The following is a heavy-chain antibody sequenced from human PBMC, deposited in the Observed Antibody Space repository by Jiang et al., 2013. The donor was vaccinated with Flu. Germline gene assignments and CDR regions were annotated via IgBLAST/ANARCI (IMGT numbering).Heavy chain of an antibody. CDR2: IGGSVTRT. CDR3: AKNLGNSWYLGNDH. V-gene: IGHV3-23*04. D-gene: IGHD6-13*01. CDR1: GFTFSSYG. Sequence: QLVESGGGLVQPGGSLRLSCAASGFTFSSYGMNWVRQAPGKGLEWISGIGGSVTRTFYADSVRGRFIISRDNSNNTLYLQMDSLRAEDTAIYYCAKNLGNSWYLGNDHWGQGTLVTVSS. J-gene: IGHJ4*02.